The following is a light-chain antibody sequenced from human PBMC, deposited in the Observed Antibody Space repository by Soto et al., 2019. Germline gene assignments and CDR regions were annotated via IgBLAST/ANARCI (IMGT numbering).Light chain of an antibody. CDR2: DAS. CDR1: QSISTW. CDR3: QQYSSY. Sequence: DIQMTQSPSTLSASVGDRVTITCRASQSISTWLAWYQHKPGKVPKVLIHDASSLESGVPSRFSGSRSGTEFTLTISSLQPDDFASYYCQQYSSYFGPGTKVDIK. J-gene: IGKJ3*01. V-gene: IGKV1-5*01.